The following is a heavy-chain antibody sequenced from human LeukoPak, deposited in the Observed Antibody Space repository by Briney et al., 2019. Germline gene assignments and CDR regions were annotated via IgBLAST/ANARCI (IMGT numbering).Heavy chain of an antibody. D-gene: IGHD3-10*01. Sequence: GGSLRLSCAASGFTFSSYGMSWVRQAPGKGLEWVSAISGSGGSTYYAGSVKGRFTISRDNSKNTLYLQMNSLRAEDTAVYYCAKAYYGSGSYYSRYFDYWGQGTLVTVSS. CDR2: ISGSGGST. J-gene: IGHJ4*02. CDR1: GFTFSSYG. CDR3: AKAYYGSGSYYSRYFDY. V-gene: IGHV3-23*01.